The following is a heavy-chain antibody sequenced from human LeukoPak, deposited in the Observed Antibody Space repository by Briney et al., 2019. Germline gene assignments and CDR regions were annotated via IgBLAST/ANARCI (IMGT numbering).Heavy chain of an antibody. V-gene: IGHV3-30-3*01. CDR3: ARDLNRITMVRGVELDY. Sequence: GGSLRLSCAASGFTFSSYAMHWVRQAPGKGLEWVAVISYDGSNKYYADSVKGRFTISRDNSKNTLYLQMNSLRAEDTAVYYCARDLNRITMVRGVELDYWGQGTLVTVSS. J-gene: IGHJ4*02. D-gene: IGHD3-10*01. CDR2: ISYDGSNK. CDR1: GFTFSSYA.